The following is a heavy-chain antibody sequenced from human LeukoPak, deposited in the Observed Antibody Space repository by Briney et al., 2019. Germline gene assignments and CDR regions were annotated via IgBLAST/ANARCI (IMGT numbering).Heavy chain of an antibody. Sequence: ASVKVSCKASGYRFTGYYIHWARQAPGQGLEWMGWINPNSGGTNYAQKFQGRVTMTRDTSISTVYIELSRLRSDDTAVYYCARGAAGRPYYFDYWGQGTLVTVSS. J-gene: IGHJ4*02. CDR1: GYRFTGYY. CDR2: INPNSGGT. D-gene: IGHD1-26*01. CDR3: ARGAAGRPYYFDY. V-gene: IGHV1-2*02.